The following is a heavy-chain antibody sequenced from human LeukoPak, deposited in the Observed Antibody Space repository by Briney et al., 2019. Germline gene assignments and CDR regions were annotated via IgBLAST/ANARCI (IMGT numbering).Heavy chain of an antibody. CDR1: GGSFSGYY. D-gene: IGHD3-16*01. CDR3: ARGLLRPWFDP. Sequence: SETLSLTCAVYGGSFSGYYWSWIRQPPGKGLEWIGYISYTGSTNYNPSFKSRVTISINTSKNQFSLKLSSVTAADTAVYNCARGLLRPWFDPWGQGTLVTVSS. V-gene: IGHV4-59*01. J-gene: IGHJ5*02. CDR2: ISYTGST.